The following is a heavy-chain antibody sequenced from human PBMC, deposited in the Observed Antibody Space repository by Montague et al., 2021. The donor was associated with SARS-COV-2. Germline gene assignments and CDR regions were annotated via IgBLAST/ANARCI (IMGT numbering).Heavy chain of an antibody. CDR2: IDWDDDK. V-gene: IGHV2-70*13. D-gene: IGHD6-19*01. Sequence: PALVIPTQTLTLTCTFSGFSLSTSGVCVSWIRQPPGKALEWLALIDWDDDKYYSASLKTGLTISKGPSTNQVVLTMTNMDPVDTGTYYCARMGSAVPGNMPTYNFNIWGQGTQVTVSA. CDR3: ARMGSAVPGNMPTYNFNI. J-gene: IGHJ4*02. CDR1: GFSLSTSGVC.